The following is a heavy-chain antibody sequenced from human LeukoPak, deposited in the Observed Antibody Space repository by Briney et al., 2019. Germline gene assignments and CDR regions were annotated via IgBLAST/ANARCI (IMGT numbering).Heavy chain of an antibody. CDR1: GYTLTELS. CDR2: FDPEDGET. D-gene: IGHD4-11*01. Sequence: ASVKVSCKVSGYTLTELSMHWVRQAPGKGLEWMGGFDPEDGETIYAQKFQGRVTMTEDTSTDTAYMELSSLRSEDTAVYYCATQSPEDYPGDYYYYMDVWGKGTTVTVSS. V-gene: IGHV1-24*01. CDR3: ATQSPEDYPGDYYYYMDV. J-gene: IGHJ6*03.